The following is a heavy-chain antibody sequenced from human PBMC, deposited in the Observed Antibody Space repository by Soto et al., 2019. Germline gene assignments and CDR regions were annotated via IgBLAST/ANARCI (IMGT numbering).Heavy chain of an antibody. CDR2: INSDGSRT. CDR3: ARGVRGAYGLDI. D-gene: IGHD4-17*01. Sequence: GGSLRLSCAASGFTFSSYWMHWVRQAPGKGLVWVSRINSDGSRTNYADSVKGRFTISRDNAENTLYLQMNSLRAEETAVYYCARGVRGAYGLDIWGQGTMVTVSS. J-gene: IGHJ3*02. CDR1: GFTFSSYW. V-gene: IGHV3-74*01.